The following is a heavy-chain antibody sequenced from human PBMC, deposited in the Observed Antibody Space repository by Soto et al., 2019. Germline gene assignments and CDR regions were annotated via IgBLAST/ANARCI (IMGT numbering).Heavy chain of an antibody. J-gene: IGHJ6*03. Sequence: ASVKVSCKASGYTFTSYDINWVRQATGQGLEWMGWMNPNSGNTGYAQKFQGRVTMTRNTSISTAYMELSSLRSEDTAVYYCARGIYCGGDCYSPNYYYYMDVWGKGTTVTVSS. D-gene: IGHD2-21*01. CDR2: MNPNSGNT. CDR3: ARGIYCGGDCYSPNYYYYMDV. CDR1: GYTFTSYD. V-gene: IGHV1-8*01.